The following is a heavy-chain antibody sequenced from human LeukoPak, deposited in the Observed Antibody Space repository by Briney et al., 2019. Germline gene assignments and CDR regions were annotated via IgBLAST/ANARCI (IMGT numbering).Heavy chain of an antibody. V-gene: IGHV3-48*03. CDR2: ISSSGSTI. CDR1: GXTFSSYE. D-gene: IGHD2-2*02. Sequence: GGSLRLSCAASGXTFSSYEMNWVRQAPGKGLEWVSYISSSGSTIYYADSVKGRFTISRDNAKNSLYLQMNSLRAEDTAVYYCAREPRDIVVVPAAIGDASDIWGQGTMVTVSS. J-gene: IGHJ3*02. CDR3: AREPRDIVVVPAAIGDASDI.